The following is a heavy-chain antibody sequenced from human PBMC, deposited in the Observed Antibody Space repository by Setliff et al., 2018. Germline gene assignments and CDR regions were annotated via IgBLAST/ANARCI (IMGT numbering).Heavy chain of an antibody. V-gene: IGHV3-23*01. J-gene: IGHJ4*02. D-gene: IGHD3-3*01. Sequence: GGSLRLSCAASGLIFGNYAMNWVRQAPGKGLEWVSGISGSGRNTYYADSVKGRFTISRDNSQNTVFLQMNSLRAEDTAVYYCARDSGGSRLYNFWSGYSPYWGQGTLVTVSS. CDR3: ARDSGGSRLYNFWSGYSPY. CDR2: ISGSGRNT. CDR1: GLIFGNYA.